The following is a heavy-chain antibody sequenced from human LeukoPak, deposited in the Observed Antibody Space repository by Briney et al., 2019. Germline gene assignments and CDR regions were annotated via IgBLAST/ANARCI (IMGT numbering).Heavy chain of an antibody. CDR1: GGSISSYY. J-gene: IGHJ4*02. V-gene: IGHV4-59*08. CDR3: ARRRDGHFDY. D-gene: IGHD5-24*01. Sequence: SETLSLTCTVSGGSISSYYWSWIRQPPGKGLEWIGYIYYSGSTNYNPSLKSRVTISVDTSKNQFSLKLSSVTAADTAVYYCARRRDGHFDYWGQGTLVTVSS. CDR2: IYYSGST.